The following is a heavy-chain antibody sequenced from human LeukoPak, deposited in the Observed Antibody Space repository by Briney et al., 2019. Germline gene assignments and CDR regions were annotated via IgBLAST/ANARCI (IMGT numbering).Heavy chain of an antibody. CDR1: GFTFSSYA. D-gene: IGHD3-3*01. CDR2: IRYDVSNK. J-gene: IGHJ4*02. CDR3: VGFWSGKGGFN. Sequence: GGSLRLSCAASGFTFSSYAMHWVRQAPGKGLEWVAFIRYDVSNKYYADSVKGRFTISRDNSKNTLYLQMNSLRAEDTAVYYCVGFWSGKGGFNWGQGTLVTVSS. V-gene: IGHV3-30*02.